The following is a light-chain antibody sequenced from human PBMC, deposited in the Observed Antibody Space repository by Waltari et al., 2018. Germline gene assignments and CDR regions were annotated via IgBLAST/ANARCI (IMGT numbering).Light chain of an antibody. CDR1: SRDVGAYNY. CDR2: DVS. V-gene: IGLV2-14*03. Sequence: QSALTQPASVSGSPGQSITISCPGTSRDVGAYNYFCWYQQHPGKAPKLIIYDVSVRPSGVSNRFSGSKSGNTASLTISGLHTEDEADYYCGTSTTTRNHVFGTGTKVTVL. CDR3: GTSTTTRNHV. J-gene: IGLJ1*01.